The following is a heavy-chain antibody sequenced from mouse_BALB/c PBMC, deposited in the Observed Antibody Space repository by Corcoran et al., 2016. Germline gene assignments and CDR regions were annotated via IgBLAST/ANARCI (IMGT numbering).Heavy chain of an antibody. CDR2: ISYDGSN. CDR1: GYSITSGYY. J-gene: IGHJ1*01. Sequence: DVQLQESGPGLVKPSQSLSLTCSVTGYSITSGYYWNWIRQFPGNKLEWMGYISYDGSNNYNPSLKNRISITRDTSKNQFFLKLNSVTTEDTATYYCARRYDVVLYWYFDVWGAGTTVTVSS. V-gene: IGHV3-6*02. CDR3: ARRYDVVLYWYFDV. D-gene: IGHD2-14*01.